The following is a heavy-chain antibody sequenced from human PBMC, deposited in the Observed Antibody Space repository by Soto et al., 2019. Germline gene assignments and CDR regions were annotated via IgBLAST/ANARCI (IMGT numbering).Heavy chain of an antibody. CDR2: IWYDGSNK. D-gene: IGHD6-19*01. Sequence: QVQLVESGGGVVQPGRSLRLSCAASGFTFSSYGKHWVRQATDKALEWVAVIWYDGSNKYYADSVKGRFTISRDNSKNTLYLQMNSLRAEDTAVYYCPRDGLAVAPLSLFYSYGMDVWGQGTTVTVSS. CDR1: GFTFSSYG. J-gene: IGHJ6*02. CDR3: PRDGLAVAPLSLFYSYGMDV. V-gene: IGHV3-33*01.